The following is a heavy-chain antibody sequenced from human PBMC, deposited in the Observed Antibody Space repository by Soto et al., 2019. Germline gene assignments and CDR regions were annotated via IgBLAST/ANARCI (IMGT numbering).Heavy chain of an antibody. CDR3: ATGRVYFGSEY. CDR1: GGSITSYY. D-gene: IGHD3-10*01. J-gene: IGHJ4*02. Sequence: QGQLQESAPGLVKPLETLSLTCTVPGGSITSYYWSWVRQPPGKGLEWIGYIYYNGNINYNPSLKSRLTISLDTSKNQFSLRLSSVTAADTAVYYCATGRVYFGSEYWGQGTLVTVSS. CDR2: IYYNGNI. V-gene: IGHV4-59*01.